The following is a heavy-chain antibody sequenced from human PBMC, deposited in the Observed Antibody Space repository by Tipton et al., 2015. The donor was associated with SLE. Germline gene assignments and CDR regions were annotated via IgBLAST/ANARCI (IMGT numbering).Heavy chain of an antibody. J-gene: IGHJ3*02. D-gene: IGHD2-21*02. V-gene: IGHV3-21*01. Sequence: SLRLSCAASGFTFSTYNMNWVRQAPGKGLEWVSSISSSSSYIYYADSVKGRFTISRDNAKNSLYLQMNSLRAEDTAVYYCARETEGPRMAFDIWGQGTMVTVSS. CDR3: ARETEGPRMAFDI. CDR1: GFTFSTYN. CDR2: ISSSSSYI.